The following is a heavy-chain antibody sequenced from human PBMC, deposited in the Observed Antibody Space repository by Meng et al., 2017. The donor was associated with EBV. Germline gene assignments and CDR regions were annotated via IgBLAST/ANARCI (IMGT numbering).Heavy chain of an antibody. CDR1: GFSLSTRGVG. Sequence: QTPFKSSGPRSVTPTQPPTLTRTFSGFSLSTRGVGAGWIRQPPGKALEWLALIYWDDDKRYSPSLKSRLTITKDTSKNQVVLTMTNMDPVDTATYYCAHSRVGATEFDYWGQGTLVTVSS. D-gene: IGHD1-26*01. V-gene: IGHV2-5*02. CDR3: AHSRVGATEFDY. J-gene: IGHJ4*02. CDR2: IYWDDDK.